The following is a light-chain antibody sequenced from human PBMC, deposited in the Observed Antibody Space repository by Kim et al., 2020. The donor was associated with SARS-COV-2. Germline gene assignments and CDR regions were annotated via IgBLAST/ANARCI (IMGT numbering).Light chain of an antibody. CDR2: YDS. J-gene: IGLJ2*01. CDR1: SIGRKG. CDR3: QVWDSSSDHRVV. V-gene: IGLV3-21*04. Sequence: KTGWVSCGEISIGRKGVHWYQQKSGQAPVLGIYYDSDRPSGIPERFAGSNSGNTATLTISRVEAGDEADYYCQVWDSSSDHRVVFGGGTQLTVL.